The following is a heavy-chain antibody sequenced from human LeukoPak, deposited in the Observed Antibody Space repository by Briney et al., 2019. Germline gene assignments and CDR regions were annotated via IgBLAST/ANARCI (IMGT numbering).Heavy chain of an antibody. D-gene: IGHD3-22*01. V-gene: IGHV3-30*02. J-gene: IGHJ4*02. CDR2: IRYDGSNK. CDR3: ASLVVISGYFDY. CDR1: GFTFSSYG. Sequence: PGGSLRLSCAASGFTFSSYGMHWVRQAPGKGLEWVAFIRYDGSNKYYADSVKGRFTISRDNSKNTLYLQMNSLRAEDTAVYYCASLVVISGYFDYWGQGTLVTVSS.